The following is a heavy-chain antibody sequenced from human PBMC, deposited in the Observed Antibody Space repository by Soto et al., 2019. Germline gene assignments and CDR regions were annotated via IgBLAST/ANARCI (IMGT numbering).Heavy chain of an antibody. CDR3: ARRPKDCRGGGCYLYFQH. CDR1: GGSISSGDYY. D-gene: IGHD2-15*01. J-gene: IGHJ1*01. CDR2: IYYSGST. Sequence: SETLSLTCTVSGGSISSGDYYWSWIRQPPGKGLEWIGYIYYSGSTYYNPSLKSRVTISVDTSKNQFSLKLSSLTAANTAGYYFARRPKDCRGGGCYLYFQHWGQGALVTVSS. V-gene: IGHV4-30-4*01.